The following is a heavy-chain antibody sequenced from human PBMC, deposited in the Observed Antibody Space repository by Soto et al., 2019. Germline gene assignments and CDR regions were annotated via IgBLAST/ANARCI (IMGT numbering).Heavy chain of an antibody. CDR2: ISTNGGST. CDR1: GFTFSSYA. J-gene: IGHJ4*02. D-gene: IGHD3-22*01. V-gene: IGHV3-64D*06. Sequence: GGSLRLSCSASGFTFSSYAMHWVRQAPGKGLEYVSSISTNGGSTHYADSVKGRFTISRDNSKNTQYLQMSSLRADDTAVYCCVKGEYYYDSSGYYPFDYWGQGTLVTVSS. CDR3: VKGEYYYDSSGYYPFDY.